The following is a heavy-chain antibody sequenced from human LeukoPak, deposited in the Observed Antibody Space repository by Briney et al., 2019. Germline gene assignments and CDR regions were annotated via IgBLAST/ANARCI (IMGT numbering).Heavy chain of an antibody. D-gene: IGHD3-10*01. Sequence: GGSLRLSCAASGFTFSRYWLSWVRQAPGKGLEWVANIKFDGNEKYYMDSVKGRFTISRDNAKDSLYLQMNSLRAEDTAVYYCARSRGYYFDYWGQGTLVAVSS. J-gene: IGHJ4*02. V-gene: IGHV3-7*01. CDR1: GFTFSRYW. CDR3: ARSRGYYFDY. CDR2: IKFDGNEK.